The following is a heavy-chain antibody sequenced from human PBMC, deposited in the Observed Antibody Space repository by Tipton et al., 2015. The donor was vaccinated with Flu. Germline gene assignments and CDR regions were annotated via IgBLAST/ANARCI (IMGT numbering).Heavy chain of an antibody. J-gene: IGHJ5*02. V-gene: IGHV4-4*02. D-gene: IGHD4-11*01. CDR1: GGSISSRNW. CDR2: IFHSGST. CDR3: ARRDYSNYVSEPKNWFDP. Sequence: TLSLTCAVSGGSISSRNWWNWVRQTPGMGLEWIGEIFHSGSTNYNPSLQTRVTVSLDKSKNLFSLKLSSVTAADTAVYYCARRDYSNYVSEPKNWFDPWGRGTLVTVSS.